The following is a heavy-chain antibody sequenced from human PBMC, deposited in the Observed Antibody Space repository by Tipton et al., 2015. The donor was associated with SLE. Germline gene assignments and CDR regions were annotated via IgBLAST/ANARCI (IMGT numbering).Heavy chain of an antibody. D-gene: IGHD3-22*01. CDR2: INHSGSA. Sequence: LRLSCAVYGGSFSGYYWSWIRQPPGKGLESIGEINHSGSANYNPSLKSRVTISVDTSKNQFSLKLSSVTAADTAVYYCARGRIVVVASYYYGMDVWGQGTTVTVSS. CDR1: GGSFSGYY. CDR3: ARGRIVVVASYYYGMDV. J-gene: IGHJ6*02. V-gene: IGHV4-34*01.